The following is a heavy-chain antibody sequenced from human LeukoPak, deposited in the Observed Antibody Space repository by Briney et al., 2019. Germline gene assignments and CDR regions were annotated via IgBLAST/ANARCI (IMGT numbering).Heavy chain of an antibody. V-gene: IGHV1-2*02. CDR2: INPNSGGT. CDR1: GYTFTGYY. D-gene: IGHD6-13*01. Sequence: ASVKVSCKASGYTFTGYYMHWVRQAPGQGLEWMGWINPNSGGTNYAQKFQGRVTMTRDTSISTAYMELSRLRSDDTAVYYCARGVAAAGRTYYYYMDVWGKGTTVTISS. J-gene: IGHJ6*03. CDR3: ARGVAAAGRTYYYYMDV.